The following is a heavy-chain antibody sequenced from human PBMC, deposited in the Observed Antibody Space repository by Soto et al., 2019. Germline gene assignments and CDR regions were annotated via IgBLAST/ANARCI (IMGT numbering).Heavy chain of an antibody. Sequence: EVQLVESGGGLVLPGGSLRLACAASEFSVSDNYMNWVRQAPGKGLEWVAVIFSGGSTNYADSVKGRFTISRLKSENTLYLQRSSLRPEATAVYFCKSRDYWGRGTLVTVSS. V-gene: IGHV3-53*04. CDR3: KSRDY. CDR1: EFSVSDNY. CDR2: IFSGGST. J-gene: IGHJ4*02.